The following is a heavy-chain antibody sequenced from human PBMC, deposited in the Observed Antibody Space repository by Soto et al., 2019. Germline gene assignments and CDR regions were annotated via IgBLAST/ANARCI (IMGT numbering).Heavy chain of an antibody. CDR3: ARISSEPSPGDIVVVVAANNLYYYYMDV. CDR1: GYTFTSYG. CDR2: ISAYNGNT. V-gene: IGHV1-18*01. D-gene: IGHD2-15*01. Sequence: ASVKVSCKASGYTFTSYGISWVRQAPGQGLEWMGWISAYNGNTNYAQKLQGRVTMTTDTSTSTAYMELRSLRSDDTAVYYCARISSEPSPGDIVVVVAANNLYYYYMDVWGKGTTVTVSS. J-gene: IGHJ6*03.